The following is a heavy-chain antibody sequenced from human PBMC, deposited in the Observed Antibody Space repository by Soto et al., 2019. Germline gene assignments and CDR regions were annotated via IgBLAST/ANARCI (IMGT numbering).Heavy chain of an antibody. CDR2: IYSSGST. Sequence: PSETLSLTSTVSGGSVSSDHWRWIRQPPGKGLEWIGDIYSSGSTNYNPSLKSPVTISLDTSKNQFSLRVRSVTAADTAVYYCARLSGTYYNVGKYYYYYYMDVWGKGTTVTVS. J-gene: IGHJ6*03. CDR1: GGSVSSDH. V-gene: IGHV4-59*02. D-gene: IGHD3-10*01. CDR3: ARLSGTYYNVGKYYYYYYMDV.